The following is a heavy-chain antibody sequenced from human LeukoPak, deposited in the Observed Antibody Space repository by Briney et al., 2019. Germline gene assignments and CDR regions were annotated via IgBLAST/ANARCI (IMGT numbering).Heavy chain of an antibody. D-gene: IGHD2-21*01. CDR2: ISYDGSNK. Sequence: GGSLRLSCAASGFTFSSYAMHWVRQAPGKGLEWVAVISYDGSNKYYADSVKGRFTISRDNSKNTLYLQMNSLRAEDTAVYYCAKGYCGGDCPFDYWGQGTPVTVSS. CDR3: AKGYCGGDCPFDY. V-gene: IGHV3-30-3*01. J-gene: IGHJ4*02. CDR1: GFTFSSYA.